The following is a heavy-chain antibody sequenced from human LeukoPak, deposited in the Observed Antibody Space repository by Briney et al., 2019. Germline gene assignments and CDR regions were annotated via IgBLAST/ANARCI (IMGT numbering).Heavy chain of an antibody. D-gene: IGHD5-18*01. Sequence: PGGSLRLACAASGLTVSNSHMSWVRQAPGKGLEWVSVIYSGVTMYYADSVKGRFTISRDNSKNTLHLQMNSLRAEDTAVYYCARLYNYGFSYWGQGTLVTVSS. CDR2: IYSGVTM. CDR3: ARLYNYGFSY. CDR1: GLTVSNSH. J-gene: IGHJ4*02. V-gene: IGHV3-53*01.